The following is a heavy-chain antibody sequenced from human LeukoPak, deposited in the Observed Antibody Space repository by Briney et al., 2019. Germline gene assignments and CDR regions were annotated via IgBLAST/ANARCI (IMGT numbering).Heavy chain of an antibody. V-gene: IGHV4-39*01. J-gene: IGHJ6*02. CDR2: IYYSGST. D-gene: IGHD4-11*01. CDR3: ASKTYSIGYYYYYGMDV. CDR1: GGSISSSSYY. Sequence: TSETLSLTCTVSGGSISSSSYYWGWIRQPPGKGLEWIGSIYYSGSTYYNPSLKSRVTISVDTSKNQFSLKLSSVTAADTAVYYCASKTYSIGYYYYYGMDVWGQGTTVTVSS.